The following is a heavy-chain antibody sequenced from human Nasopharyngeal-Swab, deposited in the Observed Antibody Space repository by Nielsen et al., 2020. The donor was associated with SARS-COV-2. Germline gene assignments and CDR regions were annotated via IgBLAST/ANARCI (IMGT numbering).Heavy chain of an antibody. CDR1: GYTFTFYA. J-gene: IGHJ6*02. V-gene: IGHV1-3*01. Sequence: GAVKVSCKACGYTFTFYAMHWVRQAHGQRLEWMGWINAGNGNTKYSQKFQGRVTITRDTSASTAYMELSSLRSEDTAVYYCARDDYYYSRMDVWGQGTTVTVSS. CDR3: ARDDYYYSRMDV. CDR2: INAGNGNT.